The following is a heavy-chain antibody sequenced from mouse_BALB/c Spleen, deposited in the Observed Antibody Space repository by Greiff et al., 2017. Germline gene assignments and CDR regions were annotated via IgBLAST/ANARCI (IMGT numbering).Heavy chain of an antibody. CDR1: EYEFPSHD. CDR3: ARLTSLLRRRWYFDV. Sequence: EVKLMESGGGLVQPGESLKLSCESNEYEFPSHDMSWVRKTPEKRLELVAAINSDGGSTYYPDTMERRFIISRDNTKKTLYLQMSSLRSEDTALYYCARLTSLLRRRWYFDVWGAGTTVTVSS. CDR2: INSDGGST. J-gene: IGHJ1*01. D-gene: IGHD1-2*01. V-gene: IGHV5-2*01.